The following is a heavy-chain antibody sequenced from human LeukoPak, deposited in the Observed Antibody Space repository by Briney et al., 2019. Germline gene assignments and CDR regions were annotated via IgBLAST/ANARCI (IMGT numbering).Heavy chain of an antibody. CDR2: INHSGST. CDR1: GGSFSGYY. CDR3: ARVGDGYYYDSSGYYYVAFDP. V-gene: IGHV4-34*01. D-gene: IGHD3-22*01. J-gene: IGHJ5*02. Sequence: PSETLSLTCAVYGGSFSGYYWSWIRQPPGKGLEWIGEINHSGSTNYNPSLKSRVTISVDTSKNQFSLKLSSVTAADTAVYYCARVGDGYYYDSSGYYYVAFDPWGQGTLVTVSS.